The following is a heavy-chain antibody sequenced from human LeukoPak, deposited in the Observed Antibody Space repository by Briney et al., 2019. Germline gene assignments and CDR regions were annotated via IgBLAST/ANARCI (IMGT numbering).Heavy chain of an antibody. Sequence: KPGGSLRLSCAASGFTFSSYAMSWVRQAPGKGLEWVSAISGSGGSTYYADSVKGRFTISRDNSKNTLYLQMNSLRAEDTAVYYCAVYDSSGPGAFDYWGQGTLVTVSS. CDR3: AVYDSSGPGAFDY. CDR1: GFTFSSYA. CDR2: ISGSGGST. V-gene: IGHV3-23*01. D-gene: IGHD3-22*01. J-gene: IGHJ4*02.